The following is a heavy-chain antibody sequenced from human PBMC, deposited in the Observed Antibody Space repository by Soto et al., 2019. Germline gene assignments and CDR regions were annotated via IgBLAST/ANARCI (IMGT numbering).Heavy chain of an antibody. Sequence: SETLSLTCTVSGGSINSGDYYWTWVRQPPGKGLEWIGNIFHSGSTYYTPSLQSRVTISLDTSKNHFSLKLSSVTPADTAVYYCVSDRYCGSGTYYNVYASMDVWGQGTRETVSS. CDR1: GGSINSGDYY. D-gene: IGHD3-10*01. CDR2: IFHSGST. V-gene: IGHV4-30-4*01. CDR3: VSDRYCGSGTYYNVYASMDV. J-gene: IGHJ6*02.